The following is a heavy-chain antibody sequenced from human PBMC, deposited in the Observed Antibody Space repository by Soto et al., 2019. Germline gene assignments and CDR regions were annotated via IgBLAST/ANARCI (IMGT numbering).Heavy chain of an antibody. J-gene: IGHJ6*02. V-gene: IGHV3-30*18. CDR2: ISYDGSNK. CDR1: GFTFSSYG. D-gene: IGHD6-19*01. CDR3: AKDGSSGWFTIRYYYYGMDV. Sequence: GGSLRLSCAASGFTFSSYGMHWVRQAPGKWLEWVAVISYDGSNKYYADSVKGRFTISRDNSKNTLYLQMNSLRAEDTAVYYCAKDGSSGWFTIRYYYYGMDVXGQGTTVTVS.